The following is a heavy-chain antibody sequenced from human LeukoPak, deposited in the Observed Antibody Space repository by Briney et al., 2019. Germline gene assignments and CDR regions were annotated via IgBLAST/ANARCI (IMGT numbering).Heavy chain of an antibody. V-gene: IGHV3-21*01. J-gene: IGHJ5*02. CDR3: ARDLWSSGWDNWFDP. CDR1: GFTFSSYA. D-gene: IGHD6-19*01. Sequence: GGSLRLSCAASGFTFSSYAMSWVRQAPGKGLEWVSSISSSSSYIYYADSVKGRFTISRDNAKNSLYLQMNSLRAEDTAVYYCARDLWSSGWDNWFDPWGQGTLVTVSS. CDR2: ISSSSSYI.